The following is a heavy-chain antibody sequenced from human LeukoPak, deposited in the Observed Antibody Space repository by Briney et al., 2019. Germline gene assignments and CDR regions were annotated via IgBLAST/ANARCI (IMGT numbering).Heavy chain of an antibody. Sequence: GESLKISCKGSGYSFTNYWIGWVRQMPGKSLEWMWIIYPGESGTRYSPSFQGQVTISADKSIRTAYLQWSSLKASDTAMYYCARGPDCSTTNCYSPYYYYYMSVWGRGTTVTVSS. V-gene: IGHV5-51*01. D-gene: IGHD2-2*01. CDR1: GYSFTNYW. J-gene: IGHJ6*03. CDR2: IYPGESGT. CDR3: ARGPDCSTTNCYSPYYYYYMSV.